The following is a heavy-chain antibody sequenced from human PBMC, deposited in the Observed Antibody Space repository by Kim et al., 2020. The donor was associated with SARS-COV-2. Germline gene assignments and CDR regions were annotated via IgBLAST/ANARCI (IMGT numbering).Heavy chain of an antibody. Sequence: GGSLRLSCAASGFTVSSNYMSWVRQAPGKGLEWVSVIYSGGSTYYADSVKGRFTISRDNSKNTLYLQMNSLRAEDTAVYYCARSPQIQLWLRRAFDIWGQGTMVTVSS. D-gene: IGHD5-18*01. CDR3: ARSPQIQLWLRRAFDI. V-gene: IGHV3-66*01. J-gene: IGHJ3*02. CDR1: GFTVSSNY. CDR2: IYSGGST.